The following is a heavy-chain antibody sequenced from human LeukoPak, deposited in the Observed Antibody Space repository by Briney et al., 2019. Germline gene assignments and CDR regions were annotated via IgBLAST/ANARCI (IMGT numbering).Heavy chain of an antibody. V-gene: IGHV3-23*01. CDR3: AKVLRYFMDV. D-gene: IGHD3-9*01. CDR1: GLLFSKYA. CDR2: ISGSGSNT. Sequence: GGSLRLSCAASGLLFSKYAMSWVRQAPGKGLEWVSSISGSGSNTYYADSVKGRFTISRDNSKNTLYLQMNSLRAEDTAVYYCAKVLRYFMDVWGQGTTVTVSS. J-gene: IGHJ6*02.